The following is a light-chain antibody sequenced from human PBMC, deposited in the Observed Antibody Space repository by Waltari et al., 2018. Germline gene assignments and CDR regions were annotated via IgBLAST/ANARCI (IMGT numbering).Light chain of an antibody. CDR2: GAS. Sequence: EVVLTQSPDTLSLSPGDRATLSCRASQSLTKRYLAWYQQKPGRAPRLLLYGASSRAAGIPDRFSGSGSGTDFTLTISRLEPEDFAVYYCQQYGSSVLYTFGQGTKLEIK. J-gene: IGKJ2*01. CDR1: QSLTKRY. CDR3: QQYGSSVLYT. V-gene: IGKV3-20*01.